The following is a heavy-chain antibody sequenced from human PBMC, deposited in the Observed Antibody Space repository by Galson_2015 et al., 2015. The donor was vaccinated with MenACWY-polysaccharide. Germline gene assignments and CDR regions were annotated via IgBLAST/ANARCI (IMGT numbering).Heavy chain of an antibody. V-gene: IGHV1-18*01. CDR1: GYTFTSYG. Sequence: SVKVSCKASGYTFTSYGTSWVRQAPGQGLEWMGWISTYNGNTNYAQMLQGRVTMTTDTSASTAYMELRSLRSDDTAVYYCARDFRSSWYGHYFDYWGQGTLVTVSS. D-gene: IGHD6-13*01. CDR3: ARDFRSSWYGHYFDY. J-gene: IGHJ4*02. CDR2: ISTYNGNT.